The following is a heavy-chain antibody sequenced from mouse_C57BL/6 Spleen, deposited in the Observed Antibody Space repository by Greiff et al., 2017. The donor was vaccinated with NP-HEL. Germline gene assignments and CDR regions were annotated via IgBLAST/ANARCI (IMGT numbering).Heavy chain of an antibody. CDR2: IYPGDGDT. J-gene: IGHJ4*01. CDR1: GYAFSSSW. CDR3: ARGLLRAMDY. V-gene: IGHV1-82*01. Sequence: VKLQESGPELVKPGASVKISCKASGYAFSSSWMNWVKQRPGKGLEWIGRIYPGDGDTNYNGKFKGKATLTADKSSSTAYMQLSSLTSEDSAVYFCARGLLRAMDYWGQGTSVTVSS. D-gene: IGHD1-1*01.